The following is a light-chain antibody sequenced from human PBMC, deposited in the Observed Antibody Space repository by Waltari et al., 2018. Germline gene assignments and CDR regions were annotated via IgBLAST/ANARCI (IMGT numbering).Light chain of an antibody. Sequence: QSVLTQPPSASGTPGQRVTIPCSGTSPTTGNHHVYWYQQLPGTAPKLLIYRNYQRPSGVPDRFSGSKSGTSASLAISGLRSEDEADYYCAAWDDSLSGRVFGGGTKLTVL. CDR1: SPTTGNHH. J-gene: IGLJ3*02. CDR3: AAWDDSLSGRV. CDR2: RNY. V-gene: IGLV1-47*01.